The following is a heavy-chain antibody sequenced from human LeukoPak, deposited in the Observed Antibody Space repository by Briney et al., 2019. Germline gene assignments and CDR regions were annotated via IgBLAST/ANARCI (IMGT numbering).Heavy chain of an antibody. CDR2: ISGSGGNT. CDR3: ARGYASGTYYSDY. Sequence: GGSLRLSCAASGFTFSDYAMSWVRQAPGKGLEWVSAISGSGGNTYYADSVRGRFTISREQSKNTLFLQMNSLKTEDTAVYYCARGYASGTYYSDYWGQGTLVTVSS. CDR1: GFTFSDYA. D-gene: IGHD3-10*01. V-gene: IGHV3-23*01. J-gene: IGHJ4*02.